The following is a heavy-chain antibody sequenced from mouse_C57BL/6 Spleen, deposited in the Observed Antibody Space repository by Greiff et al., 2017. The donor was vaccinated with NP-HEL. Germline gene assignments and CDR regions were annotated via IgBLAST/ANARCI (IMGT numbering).Heavy chain of an antibody. CDR1: GYTFTDYN. V-gene: IGHV1-18*01. J-gene: IGHJ4*01. Sequence: EVQRVESGPELVKPGASVKIPCKASGYTFTDYNMDWVKQSHGKSLEWIGDINPNNGGTNYNQKFKGKATLTVDKSSSTAYMELRSLTSEDTAVYYCAKGLYYAMDCWGQGTSVTVSS. CDR3: AKGLYYAMDC. CDR2: INPNNGGT.